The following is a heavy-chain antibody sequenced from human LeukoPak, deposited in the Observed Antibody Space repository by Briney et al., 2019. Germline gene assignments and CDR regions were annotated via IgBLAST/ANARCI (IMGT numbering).Heavy chain of an antibody. CDR3: ASSPRLTSSWFLFNS. CDR2: VYYSGST. V-gene: IGHV4-59*08. Sequence: PSETLSPTYSVSGDSFSNYYWTWMRQPPGKGLEWIGYVYYSGSTNYNPSLKTRLHLSVDTSKNRFSLKLSSVTAADTAVYYCASSPRLTSSWFLFNSWGHGTLVTVSS. J-gene: IGHJ5*01. CDR1: GDSFSNYY. D-gene: IGHD6-13*01.